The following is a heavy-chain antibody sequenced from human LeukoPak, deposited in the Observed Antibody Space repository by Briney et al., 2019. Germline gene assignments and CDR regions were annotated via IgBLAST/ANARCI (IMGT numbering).Heavy chain of an antibody. V-gene: IGHV4-38-2*02. CDR3: ATKQPPATMYYYYYMDV. CDR2: IYYSGST. J-gene: IGHJ6*03. D-gene: IGHD5-12*01. Sequence: SETLSLTCSVSGYSTSSGFYWGWIRQSPGKGLEWIGSIYYSGSTYYNPSLKSRVTISVDTSKNQFSLKLSSVTAADTAVYYCATKQPPATMYYYYYMDVWGKGTTVTVSS. CDR1: GYSTSSGFY.